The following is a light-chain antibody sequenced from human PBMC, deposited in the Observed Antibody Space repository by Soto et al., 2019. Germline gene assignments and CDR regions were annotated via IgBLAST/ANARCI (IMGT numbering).Light chain of an antibody. Sequence: VLTQSPATLSLSPGERATLSCRASPTISRYLAWYQQKPGQAPRLLIYYASNRATGIPARFSGSGSGTDYTLTISSPEPEDFAVYYCQLRSTWPLFTFGGGTKVEI. CDR3: QLRSTWPLFT. J-gene: IGKJ4*01. CDR1: PTISRY. CDR2: YAS. V-gene: IGKV3-11*01.